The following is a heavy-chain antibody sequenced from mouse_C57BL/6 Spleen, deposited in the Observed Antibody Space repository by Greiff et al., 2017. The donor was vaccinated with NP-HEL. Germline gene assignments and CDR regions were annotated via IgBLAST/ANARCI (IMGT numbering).Heavy chain of an antibody. CDR3: ALYSNYEGYYAMDY. V-gene: IGHV1-39*01. D-gene: IGHD2-5*01. CDR1: GYSFTDYN. CDR2: INPNYGTT. Sequence: VHVKQSGPELVKPGASVKISCKASGYSFTDYNMNWVKQSNGKSLEWIGVINPNYGTTSYNQKFKGKATLTVDQSSSTAYMQLNSLTSEDSAVYYCALYSNYEGYYAMDYWGQGTSVTVSS. J-gene: IGHJ4*01.